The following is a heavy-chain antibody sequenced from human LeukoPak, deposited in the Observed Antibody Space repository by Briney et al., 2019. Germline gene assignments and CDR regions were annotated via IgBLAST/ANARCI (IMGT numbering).Heavy chain of an antibody. J-gene: IGHJ4*02. V-gene: IGHV3-30*03. D-gene: IGHD4-17*01. CDR3: ARRNGDYGFDY. Sequence: GGSLRLSCAASGFTFSSYGMHWVRQAPGKGLEWVALISYDGINKNYADSVKGRFTISRDNSKNTLYLQMNSLRAEDTAVYYCARRNGDYGFDYWGQGTLVTVSS. CDR2: ISYDGINK. CDR1: GFTFSSYG.